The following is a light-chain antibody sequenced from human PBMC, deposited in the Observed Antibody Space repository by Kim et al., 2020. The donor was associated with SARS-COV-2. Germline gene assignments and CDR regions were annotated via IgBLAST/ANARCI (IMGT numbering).Light chain of an antibody. CDR1: SLRRYY. CDR2: GKS. V-gene: IGLV3-19*01. J-gene: IGLJ3*02. Sequence: SSELTQDPAVSVALGQTVRITCQGDSLRRYYASWYQQKPGQAPVLVIYGKSNRPSGIPDRFSGSTSGNTASLTITGAQAEDEADYYCNSRDSSGNHLKVF. CDR3: NSRDSSGNHLKV.